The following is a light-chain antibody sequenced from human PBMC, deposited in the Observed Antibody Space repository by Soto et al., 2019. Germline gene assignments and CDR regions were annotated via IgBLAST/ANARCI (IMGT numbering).Light chain of an antibody. CDR1: QSVSSN. CDR2: GAS. Sequence: EIVMTQSPATLSVYPGERATLSCRASQSVSSNLAWYQQKPGQAPRLLIYGASTRATGIPARFSGSGSGTEFTLTISSLQSEDFAVYYCQHRWTFGQGTKVEIK. J-gene: IGKJ1*01. CDR3: QHRWT. V-gene: IGKV3-15*01.